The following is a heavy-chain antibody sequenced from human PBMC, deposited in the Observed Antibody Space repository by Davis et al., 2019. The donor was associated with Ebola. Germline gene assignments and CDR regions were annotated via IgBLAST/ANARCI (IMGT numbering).Heavy chain of an antibody. V-gene: IGHV4-39*07. Sequence: SETLSLTCTVSGGSISSSSYYWGWIRQPPGKGLEWIGEINHSGSTNYNPSLKSRVTISVDTSKNQFSLKLSSVTAADTAVYYCARRKGRGVLTGYYSPFDYWGQGTLVTVSS. CDR2: INHSGST. CDR3: ARRKGRGVLTGYYSPFDY. CDR1: GGSISSSSYY. J-gene: IGHJ4*02. D-gene: IGHD3-9*01.